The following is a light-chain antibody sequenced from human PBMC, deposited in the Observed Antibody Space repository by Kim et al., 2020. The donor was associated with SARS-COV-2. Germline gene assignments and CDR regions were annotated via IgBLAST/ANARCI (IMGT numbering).Light chain of an antibody. J-gene: IGKJ2*01. Sequence: SPGDRATLACVTSQTMNTNYLAWYQQKPGLAPRLLIYDASTRATGVPDRFSGSGSGTDFTLTISTLEPEDFAVYYCLQYGNSPPYTFGQGTKLEI. CDR3: LQYGNSPPYT. CDR1: QTMNTNY. V-gene: IGKV3D-20*01. CDR2: DAS.